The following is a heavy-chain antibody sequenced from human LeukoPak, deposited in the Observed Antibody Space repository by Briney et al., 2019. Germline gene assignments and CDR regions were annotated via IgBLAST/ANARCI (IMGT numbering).Heavy chain of an antibody. V-gene: IGHV4-39*07. D-gene: IGHD3-10*01. CDR2: IYYSGST. CDR3: ARVESSMVRGAIDY. J-gene: IGHJ4*02. Sequence: SETLSLTCTISGGSISSSSYYWGWIRQPPGKGLEWIGSIYYSGSTYYNPSLKSRVTISVDTSKNQFSLKLSSVTAADTAVYYCARVESSMVRGAIDYWGQGTLVTVS. CDR1: GGSISSSSYY.